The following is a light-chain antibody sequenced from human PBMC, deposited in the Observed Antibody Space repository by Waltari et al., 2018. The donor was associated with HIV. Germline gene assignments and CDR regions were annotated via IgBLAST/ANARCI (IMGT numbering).Light chain of an antibody. V-gene: IGKV3-15*01. J-gene: IGKJ2*01. CDR3: QQYSKWPPGYT. CDR1: QSVGSN. Sequence: EIVLTQSPATLFVSPGERATLICRASQSVGSNLAWYQQKPDQAPRLLINGASTRATGVPARFSCRLLWTKFTLPITSLQSEYLAVYYCQQYSKWPPGYTFGQGTKV. CDR2: GAS.